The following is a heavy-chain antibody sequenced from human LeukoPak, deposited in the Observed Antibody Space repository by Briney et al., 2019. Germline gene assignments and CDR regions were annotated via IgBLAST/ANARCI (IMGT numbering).Heavy chain of an antibody. J-gene: IGHJ4*02. D-gene: IGHD2-21*02. CDR3: AREGVTAWFDY. V-gene: IGHV3-66*01. CDR2: IYSGGTT. CDR1: GFTVRSNY. Sequence: QAGGSLRLSCAASGFTVRSNYMSWVRQAPGKGLEWVSVIYSGGTTYYADSVKGRFTISRDSSKNTLYLQMNGLRAEDTAVYYCAREGVTAWFDYWGQGTLVTVSS.